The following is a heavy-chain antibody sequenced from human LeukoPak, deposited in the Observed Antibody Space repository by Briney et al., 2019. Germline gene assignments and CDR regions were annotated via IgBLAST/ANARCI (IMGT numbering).Heavy chain of an antibody. CDR3: ARERSTSCYDY. D-gene: IGHD2-2*01. CDR1: GYTFTGYY. CDR2: INPNSGGT. J-gene: IGHJ4*02. Sequence: SVKVSCKASGYTFTGYYMHWVRQAPGQGLEWMGWINPNSGGTNYAQKFQGRVTMTRDTSISTAYMELSSLRSEDTAVYYCARERSTSCYDYWGQGTLVTVSS. V-gene: IGHV1-2*02.